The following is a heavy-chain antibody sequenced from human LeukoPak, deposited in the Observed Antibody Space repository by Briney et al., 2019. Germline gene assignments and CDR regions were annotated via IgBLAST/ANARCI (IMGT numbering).Heavy chain of an antibody. CDR2: VSGGDSPT. J-gene: IGHJ4*02. CDR3: ARDRGGRGFTYGQPLDY. V-gene: IGHV3-11*01. Sequence: PGGSLRLSCAASGFTFSDYYMSWIRQAPGKGLECVSYVSGGDSPTYYADSVKGRFTISRDNARNSLYLQMNSLRGEDTAIYYCARDRGGRGFTYGQPLDYWGQGTLVTVSS. D-gene: IGHD5-18*01. CDR1: GFTFSDYY.